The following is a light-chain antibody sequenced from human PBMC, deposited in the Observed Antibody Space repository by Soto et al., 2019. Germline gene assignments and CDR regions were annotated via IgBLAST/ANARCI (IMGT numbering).Light chain of an antibody. V-gene: IGLV2-14*01. CDR3: SSYTSSSSPYV. CDR2: DVS. CDR1: SSDVGGYNY. Sequence: QSVLTQPASVSGSPGQSITISCTGTSSDVGGYNYVSWYQQHPGKAPKLMIYDVSNRPSGVSNRFSGSKSGNTASLTISELQALYEAHYSCSSYTSSSSPYVFGTGTKVTVL. J-gene: IGLJ1*01.